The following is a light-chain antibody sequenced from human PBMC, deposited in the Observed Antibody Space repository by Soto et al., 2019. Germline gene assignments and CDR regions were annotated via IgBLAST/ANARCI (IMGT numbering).Light chain of an antibody. V-gene: IGKV1-5*03. J-gene: IGKJ1*01. Sequence: DIQMTQSTSTLSASVGDRVTITCRASQSISSWLAWYQQKPGKAPKLLIYKASSLESGVPSRFSGSGSGTEFTLTISSLQHDDFATYYCQQYNSYPWTFGQGTKVDIK. CDR1: QSISSW. CDR3: QQYNSYPWT. CDR2: KAS.